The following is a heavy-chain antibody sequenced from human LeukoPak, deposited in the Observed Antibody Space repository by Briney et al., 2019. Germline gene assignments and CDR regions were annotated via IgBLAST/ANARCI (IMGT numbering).Heavy chain of an antibody. CDR1: GYTFTDHY. CDR3: TRDNSLNDFDF. CDR2: ISTQTGDT. J-gene: IGHJ4*02. Sequence: ASVKVSCKTSGYTFTDHYMHWMRQAPGRGLEWVGEISTQTGDTKYAQNFQGRVTVTRDTSITTAFMEVSRLTSDDTAVYYCTRDNSLNDFDFWGQGTLVTVAS. D-gene: IGHD1-1*01. V-gene: IGHV1-2*02.